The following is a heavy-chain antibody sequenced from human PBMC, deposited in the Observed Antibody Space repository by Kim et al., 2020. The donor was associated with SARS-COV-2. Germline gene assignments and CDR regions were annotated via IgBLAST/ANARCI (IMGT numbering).Heavy chain of an antibody. Sequence: GGSLRLSCAASGFRFDEYAMNWVRQAPGKGLEWVSLISADGDNTYYADSVRGRFTISRDNNKRTLYLEMNSLRTEDTAFYYCAKDVCSSTSCPYFYYYGIDLWGQATPVLFSS. D-gene: IGHD2-2*01. CDR2: ISADGDNT. J-gene: IGHJ6*02. V-gene: IGHV3-43*02. CDR1: GFRFDEYA. CDR3: AKDVCSSTSCPYFYYYGIDL.